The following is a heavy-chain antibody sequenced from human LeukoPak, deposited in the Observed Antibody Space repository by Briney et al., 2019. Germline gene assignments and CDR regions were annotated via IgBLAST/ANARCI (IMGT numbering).Heavy chain of an antibody. CDR2: ISSSGAST. V-gene: IGHV3-23*01. J-gene: IGHJ4*02. Sequence: GGSLRLSCEVSGFPFSSYAMSWVRQAPGKGLEWVSGISSSGASTYYADSVKGRFTISRDNSKRTLFLQMNSLRAEDTAFYYCAKAELGVDTFFDYWGQGTLVTVSS. CDR1: GFPFSSYA. D-gene: IGHD3-3*01. CDR3: AKAELGVDTFFDY.